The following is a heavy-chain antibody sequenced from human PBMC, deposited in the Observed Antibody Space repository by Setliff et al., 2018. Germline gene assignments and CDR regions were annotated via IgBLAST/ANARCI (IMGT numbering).Heavy chain of an antibody. CDR3: ARDRSYYASGSFTKWFDY. CDR2: FFYSGDT. V-gene: IGHV4-59*11. Sequence: SETLSLTCTVSGASIDSHYWSWIRQPPGKGLEWIGLFFYSGDTNSNPSLKSRVTMSVDTSKNQFSLKLNSVTAADTATYYCARDRSYYASGSFTKWFDYWGQGALVTVSS. J-gene: IGHJ4*02. CDR1: GASIDSHY. D-gene: IGHD3-10*01.